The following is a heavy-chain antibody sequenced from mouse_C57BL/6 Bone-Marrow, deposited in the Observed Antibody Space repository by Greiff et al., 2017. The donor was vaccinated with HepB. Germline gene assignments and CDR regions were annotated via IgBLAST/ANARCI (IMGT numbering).Heavy chain of an antibody. D-gene: IGHD2-1*01. CDR3: AVIYYGPYAMDY. J-gene: IGHJ4*01. V-gene: IGHV1-66*01. Sequence: QVHVKQSGPELVKPGASVKISCKASGYSFTSYYIHWVKQRPGQGLEWIGWIYPGSGNTKYNEKFKGKATLTADTSSSTAYMQLSSLPSEDSAVYYCAVIYYGPYAMDYWGQGTSVTVSS. CDR1: GYSFTSYY. CDR2: IYPGSGNT.